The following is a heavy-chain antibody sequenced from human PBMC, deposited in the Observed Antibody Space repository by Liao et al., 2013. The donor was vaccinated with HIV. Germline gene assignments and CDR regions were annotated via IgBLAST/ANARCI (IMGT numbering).Heavy chain of an antibody. J-gene: IGHJ3*02. V-gene: IGHV4-59*01. CDR3: ARIIRSGTFSVSFDI. Sequence: QVQLQESGSGLVKPSETLSLTCTVSGGSISSDFWSWIRQPPGMGLEWIGYVYYSGSTNYNPSLKSRVAISVDTSKNQFSLKLSSVTAADTAVYYCARIIRSGTFSVSFDIWGQGTMVTVSS. CDR1: GGSISSDF. D-gene: IGHD3-16*01. CDR2: VYYSGST.